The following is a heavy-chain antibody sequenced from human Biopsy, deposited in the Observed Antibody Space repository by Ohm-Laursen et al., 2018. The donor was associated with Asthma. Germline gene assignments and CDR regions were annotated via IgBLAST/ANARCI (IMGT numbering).Heavy chain of an antibody. CDR2: ISYDGNHN. CDR1: GFMFRSFG. D-gene: IGHD5-12*01. J-gene: IGHJ4*02. V-gene: IGHV3-30*18. Sequence: SLRLSCAASGFMFRSFGMHWVRQAPGKGLEWVAVISYDGNHNFYEDSVKGRFTISRDNSKNTLYLQMNSRRTEDTAVYYCAKSRGYSGHDNDYWGQGTLVIVSS. CDR3: AKSRGYSGHDNDY.